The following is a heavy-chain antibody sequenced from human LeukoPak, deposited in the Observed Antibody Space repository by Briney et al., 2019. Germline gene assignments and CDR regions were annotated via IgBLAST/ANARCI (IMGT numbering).Heavy chain of an antibody. V-gene: IGHV4-34*01. CDR1: GGSFSGYY. J-gene: IGHJ6*03. CDR2: INHSGST. Sequence: PSETLSLTCAVYGGSFSGYYWSWLRQPPGKGLEWIGEINHSGSTNYNPSLKSRVTISVDTSKNQFSLKLSSVTAADTAVYYCARVSAHFKPYYYYYMDVWGKGTTVTVSS. D-gene: IGHD6-25*01. CDR3: ARVSAHFKPYYYYYMDV.